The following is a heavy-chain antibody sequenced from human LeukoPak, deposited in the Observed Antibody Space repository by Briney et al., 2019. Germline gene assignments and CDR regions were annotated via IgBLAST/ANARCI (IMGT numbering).Heavy chain of an antibody. J-gene: IGHJ4*02. Sequence: ASVKISCKASGYTFTNYGIFWVRQAPGQGLEWMGWISAYSGNTNYAQKLQGRVTMTTETSTSTAYMELESLRSDDTAVYYCAISQGSYYDTSGYLGGDYWGQGTLVTVSS. CDR2: ISAYSGNT. D-gene: IGHD3-22*01. CDR3: AISQGSYYDTSGYLGGDY. V-gene: IGHV1-18*01. CDR1: GYTFTNYG.